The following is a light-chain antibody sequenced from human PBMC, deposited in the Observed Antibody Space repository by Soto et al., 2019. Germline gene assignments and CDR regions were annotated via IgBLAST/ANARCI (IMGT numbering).Light chain of an antibody. CDR3: QHYNSYPWT. CDR1: QTINNW. J-gene: IGKJ1*01. CDR2: YAS. Sequence: DILMIQSPSTLSASIGDRVTITCRASQTINNWLAWYQQKPGKAPNLLMYYASNLETGVPSRFSGSAFGTEFTLTISRLQPDDFETYYCQHYNSYPWTFGQGTKVEIK. V-gene: IGKV1-5*01.